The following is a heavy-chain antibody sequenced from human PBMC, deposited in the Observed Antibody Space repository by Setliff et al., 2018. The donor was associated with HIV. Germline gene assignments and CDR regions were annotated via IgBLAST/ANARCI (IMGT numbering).Heavy chain of an antibody. CDR1: EYSFKDYW. J-gene: IGHJ5*02. Sequence: GESLKISCKGSEYSFKDYWIAWVRQLPGKGLEWMGSIYPDDSDTRYSPSFQGQVIISADKSISTAYLQWISLKASDSAMFYCARIKAGGGILVGDGNLLDSWGQRTLVTV. CDR2: IYPDDSDT. D-gene: IGHD6-19*01. V-gene: IGHV5-51*01. CDR3: ARIKAGGGILVGDGNLLDS.